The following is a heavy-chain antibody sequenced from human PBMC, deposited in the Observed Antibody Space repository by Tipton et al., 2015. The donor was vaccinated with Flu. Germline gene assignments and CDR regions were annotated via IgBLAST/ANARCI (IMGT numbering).Heavy chain of an antibody. CDR1: GFTFSSYD. V-gene: IGHV3-21*01. J-gene: IGHJ3*02. CDR3: AREIAAAPWAFDI. D-gene: IGHD6-13*01. Sequence: SLRLSCAASGFTFSSYDMHWVRQATGKGLEWVSSISSSSSYIYYADSVKGRFTISRDNSKNTLYLQMNSLRAEDTAVYYCAREIAAAPWAFDIWGQGTMVTVSS. CDR2: ISSSSSYI.